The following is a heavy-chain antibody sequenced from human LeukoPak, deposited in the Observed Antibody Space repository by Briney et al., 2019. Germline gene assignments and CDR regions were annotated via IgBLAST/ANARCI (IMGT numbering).Heavy chain of an antibody. CDR3: ARDDYDYSGYHTGVDY. CDR2: IIPILGVA. J-gene: IGHJ4*02. V-gene: IGHV1-69*04. CDR1: GGTFSSYT. Sequence: VASVKVSCKASGGTFSSYTISWVRQAPGQGIEWMGRIIPILGVANYAQKCQGTVSITADKSTSTACMELSSLRSEDTAVYYCARDDYDYSGYHTGVDYWGQGTLVTVSS. D-gene: IGHD3-22*01.